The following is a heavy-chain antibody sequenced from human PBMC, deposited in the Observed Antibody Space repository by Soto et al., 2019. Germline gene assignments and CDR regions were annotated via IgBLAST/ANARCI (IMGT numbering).Heavy chain of an antibody. CDR2: IYPGDSDT. D-gene: IGHD4-17*01. V-gene: IGHV5-51*01. J-gene: IGHJ4*02. Sequence: GESLKISCKGSGYSFTSYWIGWVRQMPGKGLEWMGIIYPGDSDTRYSPSFQGQVTISADKSISTAYLQWSSLKASDTAMYYCARLKYYGDHRGDFDYWGQGTLVTVSS. CDR1: GYSFTSYW. CDR3: ARLKYYGDHRGDFDY.